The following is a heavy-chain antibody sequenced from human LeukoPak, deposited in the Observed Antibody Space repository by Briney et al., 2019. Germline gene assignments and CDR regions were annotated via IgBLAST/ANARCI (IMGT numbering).Heavy chain of an antibody. CDR1: GFTFSSYA. V-gene: IGHV3-23*01. CDR2: ISGSGGST. D-gene: IGHD2-15*01. J-gene: IGHJ6*03. Sequence: GGSLGLSCAASGFTFSSYAMSWVRQAPGKGLEWVSAISGSGGSTYYADFVKGRFTISRDNSKSTLYLQMNNLRADDTAVYYCAKVLLRALDYMDVWGKGTTVTVSS. CDR3: AKVLLRALDYMDV.